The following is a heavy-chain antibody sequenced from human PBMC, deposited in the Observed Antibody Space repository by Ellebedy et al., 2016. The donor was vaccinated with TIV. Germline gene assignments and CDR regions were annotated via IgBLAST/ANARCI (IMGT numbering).Heavy chain of an antibody. CDR1: GYSFTSYW. CDR3: ARHYQQQLVPGWFDP. J-gene: IGHJ5*02. CDR2: IYPGDSDT. D-gene: IGHD6-13*01. Sequence: GESLKISCKGSGYSFTSYWIGWVRQMPGKGLEWMGIIYPGDSDTRYSPSFQGQVTISADKSISTAYLQWSSLKASDTAMYYCARHYQQQLVPGWFDPWGQGTLVTVSS. V-gene: IGHV5-51*01.